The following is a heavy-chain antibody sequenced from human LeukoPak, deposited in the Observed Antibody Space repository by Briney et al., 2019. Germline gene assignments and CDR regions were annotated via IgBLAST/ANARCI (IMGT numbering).Heavy chain of an antibody. CDR1: GFTFSIYW. D-gene: IGHD2-21*02. CDR2: IKEYGSEK. CDR3: ATDLATSVVLTAYDTFDM. Sequence: GGSLRLSCVASGFTFSIYWMSWVRQAPGKGLEWLANIKEYGSEKYYVVSVKGRFTISRDNAKNSLDVQMNSLRAEDTAVYYCATDLATSVVLTAYDTFDMWGQGTLVTVSS. V-gene: IGHV3-7*01. J-gene: IGHJ3*02.